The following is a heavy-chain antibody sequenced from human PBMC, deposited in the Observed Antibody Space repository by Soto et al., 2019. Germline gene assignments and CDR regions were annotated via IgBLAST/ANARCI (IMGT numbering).Heavy chain of an antibody. CDR3: ASAYCGDYCDVASFEY. D-gene: IGHD2-21*01. V-gene: IGHV4-59*08. J-gene: IGHJ4*02. CDR2: IYNSGTT. Sequence: QLQLQESGPGLVKPSETLSLTCRVSGGSISSYYWSWIRQPPGEGLEWIGHIYNSGTTNFNPSLKGRVAISVDTSKNQFSLKLSSVTAADTAVYYCASAYCGDYCDVASFEYWGQGTLVTVSS. CDR1: GGSISSYY.